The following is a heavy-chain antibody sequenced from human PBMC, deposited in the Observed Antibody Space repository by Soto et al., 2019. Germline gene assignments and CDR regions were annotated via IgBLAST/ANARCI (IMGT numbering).Heavy chain of an antibody. CDR3: ARETYYYDSSGYYPTGY. CDR2: ISSSSSTI. CDR1: GFTFSSYS. D-gene: IGHD3-22*01. Sequence: GGSLRLSCAASGFTFSSYSMNWVRQAPGKGLEWVSYISSSSSTIYYADSVKGRFTISRDNAKDSLYLQMNSLRDEDTAVYYCARETYYYDSSGYYPTGYWGQGTLVTVSS. V-gene: IGHV3-48*02. J-gene: IGHJ4*02.